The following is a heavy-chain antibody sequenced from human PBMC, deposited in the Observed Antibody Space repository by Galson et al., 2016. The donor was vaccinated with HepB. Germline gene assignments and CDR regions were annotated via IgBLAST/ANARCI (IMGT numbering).Heavy chain of an antibody. V-gene: IGHV3-33*01. CDR3: ARDNWAGSSGPTWFDP. CDR1: KFTTFSSYG. D-gene: IGHD3-22*01. J-gene: IGHJ5*02. CDR2: TWYDGSNK. Sequence: SLRLSCAASKFTTFSSYGMHWVRQAPGKGLEWVAFTWYDGSNKYYADPLKARFTISRDNSKTTLYLQMNSLRAEDTAVYYCARDNWAGSSGPTWFDPRGQGTLVTVSS.